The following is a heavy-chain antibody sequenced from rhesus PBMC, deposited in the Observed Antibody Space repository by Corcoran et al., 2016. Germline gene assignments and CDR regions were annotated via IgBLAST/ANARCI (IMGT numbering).Heavy chain of an antibody. CDR2: IYGNSAST. V-gene: IGHV4S7*01. CDR3: ARVRLNLYFDY. Sequence: QVQLQESGPGLVKPSETLSLTCAVSGGSISGGYYWGWSRQHPGKGLEWIGNIYGNSASTYYNPSLKSRVTISKDTSKNQFSLKLSSVTAADTAVYYCARVRLNLYFDYWGQGVLVTVSS. D-gene: IGHD3-40*01. CDR1: GGSISGGYY. J-gene: IGHJ4*01.